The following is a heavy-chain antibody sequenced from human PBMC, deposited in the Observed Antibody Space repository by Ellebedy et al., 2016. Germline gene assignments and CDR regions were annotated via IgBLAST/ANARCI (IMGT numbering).Heavy chain of an antibody. CDR2: ISYDGRNR. V-gene: IGHV3-30-3*01. J-gene: IGHJ6*02. CDR1: GLTFSNYA. CDR3: ARGGDTYYFYYGVDA. Sequence: GGSLRLSCAASGLTFSNYAIHWVRQAPGKGLEWVAVISYDGRNRYDADSVKGRFTISRDNSKNKLFLQMNSLRPEDTAVYYCARGGDTYYFYYGVDAWGQGTTVTVSS. D-gene: IGHD2-21*01.